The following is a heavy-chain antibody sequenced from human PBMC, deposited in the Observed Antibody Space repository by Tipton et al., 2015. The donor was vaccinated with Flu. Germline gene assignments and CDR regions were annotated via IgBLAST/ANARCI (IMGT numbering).Heavy chain of an antibody. Sequence: SLRLSCAASGFIFSDYWMAWVRQAPGKGLEWVSNIRQDGMEKYYVDSVKGRFTISRDNSKNSLFLEMNSLRSEDTAVYYCVRKGFGDYWDQGILVSVSS. CDR2: IRQDGMEK. CDR3: VRKGFGDY. V-gene: IGHV3-7*01. D-gene: IGHD3-10*01. CDR1: GFIFSDYW. J-gene: IGHJ4*02.